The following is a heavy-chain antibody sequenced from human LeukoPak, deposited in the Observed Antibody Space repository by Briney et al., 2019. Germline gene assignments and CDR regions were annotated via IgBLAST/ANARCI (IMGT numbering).Heavy chain of an antibody. D-gene: IGHD1-14*01. CDR3: ARGGTLTVIDAFDI. Sequence: ASVKVSCEASGYTFTSYGISWVRQAPGQGLEWMGWISAYNGNTNYAQKLQGRVTMTTDTSTSTAYMELRRLRSEDTAVYYCARGGTLTVIDAFDIWGQGTMVTVSS. J-gene: IGHJ3*02. CDR1: GYTFTSYG. V-gene: IGHV1-18*01. CDR2: ISAYNGNT.